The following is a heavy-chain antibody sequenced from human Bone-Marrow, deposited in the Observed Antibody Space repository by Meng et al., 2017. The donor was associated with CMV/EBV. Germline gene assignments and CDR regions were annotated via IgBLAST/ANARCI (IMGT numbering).Heavy chain of an antibody. Sequence: GGSLKISCAASGFLFDDYGMYWVRQAPGKGLVWISSINWSGHKTNYADSVKGRFTISRDNAKNTLYLQMSSLRTDDTAFYYCARDRTSTPPYYFDYWGHGVLVTVSS. CDR3: ARDRTSTPPYYFDY. CDR2: INWSGHKT. CDR1: GFLFDDYG. J-gene: IGHJ4*01. V-gene: IGHV3-9*01. D-gene: IGHD2-2*01.